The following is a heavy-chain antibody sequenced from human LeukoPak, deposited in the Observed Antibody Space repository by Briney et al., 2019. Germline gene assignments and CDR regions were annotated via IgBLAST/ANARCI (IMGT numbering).Heavy chain of an antibody. V-gene: IGHV3-7*01. Sequence: GGSLRLSCAASGFTFSNYWMSRVRQAPGKGLEWVANIKQDGGEQYYVDSVKGRFTISRDIAENSLYLQMNNLRVEDTALYYCARDYGDYWGQGTLVTVSS. J-gene: IGHJ4*02. D-gene: IGHD4-17*01. CDR1: GFTFSNYW. CDR2: IKQDGGEQ. CDR3: ARDYGDY.